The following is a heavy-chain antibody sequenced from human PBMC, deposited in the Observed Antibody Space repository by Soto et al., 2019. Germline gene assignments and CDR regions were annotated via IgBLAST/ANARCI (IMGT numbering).Heavy chain of an antibody. V-gene: IGHV3-7*03. CDR1: GFTFSSYW. D-gene: IGHD2-2*01. Sequence: EVQLVESGGGLVQPGGSLRLSCAASGFTFSSYWMSWVRQAPGKGLEWVANITQDGSEKYYVDYVKGRVTIYRDNAKDSLYLQMNSLSAEDTAVYYCARDEETSCYPYCGRHWYFDLWGRGTLVTVSS. CDR3: ARDEETSCYPYCGRHWYFDL. CDR2: ITQDGSEK. J-gene: IGHJ2*01.